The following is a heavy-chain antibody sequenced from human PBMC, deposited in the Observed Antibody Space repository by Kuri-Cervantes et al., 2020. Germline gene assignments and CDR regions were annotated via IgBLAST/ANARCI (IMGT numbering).Heavy chain of an antibody. Sequence: GESLKISCAASGFTFDDYAMHWVRQAPGKGLEWVSLISWDGGSTYYADSVKGRFTISRDNSKNSLYLQMNSLRAEDTAVYYCARGYDFWSGSGNMDVWGKGTTVTVSS. CDR1: GFTFDDYA. CDR3: ARGYDFWSGSGNMDV. J-gene: IGHJ6*03. D-gene: IGHD3-3*01. V-gene: IGHV3-43D*03. CDR2: ISWDGGST.